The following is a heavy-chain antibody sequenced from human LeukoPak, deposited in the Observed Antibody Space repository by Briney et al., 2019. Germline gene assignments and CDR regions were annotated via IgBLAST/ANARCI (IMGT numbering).Heavy chain of an antibody. CDR3: ARAYSSGWYYFDY. D-gene: IGHD6-19*01. CDR2: ISSSGSYT. J-gene: IGHJ4*02. Sequence: KPGGSLRLSCAASGFTFSDYYMSWIRQAPGKGLEWVSYISSSGSYTNYADSVKGRFTISRDNAKNSLYLQMNSLRAEDTAVYYCARAYSSGWYYFDYWGQGTLVTVSS. V-gene: IGHV3-11*03. CDR1: GFTFSDYY.